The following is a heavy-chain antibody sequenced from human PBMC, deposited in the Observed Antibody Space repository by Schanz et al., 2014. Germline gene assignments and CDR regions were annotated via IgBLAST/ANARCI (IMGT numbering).Heavy chain of an antibody. V-gene: IGHV3-30-3*01. CDR3: SRGNSSAYYPAVTYYIDV. CDR1: GFTFHTYD. D-gene: IGHD3-22*01. J-gene: IGHJ6*03. Sequence: VQLLESGGGLVQPGRSLRLSCAASGFTFHTYDMHWVRQAPGKGLEWVPQISHDGHRDFYADSVKGRFTVSRDNNWKTLSLQMNSLRSAEAAINHCSRGNSSAYYPAVTYYIDVWGKGTTVTVSS. CDR2: ISHDGHRD.